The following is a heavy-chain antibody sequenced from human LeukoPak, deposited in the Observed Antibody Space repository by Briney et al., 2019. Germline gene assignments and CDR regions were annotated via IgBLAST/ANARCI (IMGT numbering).Heavy chain of an antibody. CDR2: IYTSGST. CDR3: ARNPIRGLGELRD. Sequence: SETLSLTCTVSGGSISGYYWSWIRQPAGKGLEYIGHIYTSGSTNYSPSLMSRVTMSVDTSKNQFSLRLNSVTAADTAVYYCARNPIRGLGELRDWGQGTLVTVSS. V-gene: IGHV4-4*07. CDR1: GGSISGYY. J-gene: IGHJ4*02. D-gene: IGHD3-10*01.